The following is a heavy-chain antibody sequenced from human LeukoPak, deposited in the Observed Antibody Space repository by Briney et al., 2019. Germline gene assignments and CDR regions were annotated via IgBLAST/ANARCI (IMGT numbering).Heavy chain of an antibody. CDR1: GYSFTNYW. CDR2: IYPGDSDT. Sequence: TGESLKISCKGSGYSFTNYWIGWVRQMPGKGLEWMGIIYPGDSDTRYSPSFQGQVTISADKSISTAYLQWSSLKASDTAMYYCARLRSRLIQPFDHWGQGTLVTVSS. V-gene: IGHV5-51*01. J-gene: IGHJ4*02. CDR3: ARLRSRLIQPFDH. D-gene: IGHD1-1*01.